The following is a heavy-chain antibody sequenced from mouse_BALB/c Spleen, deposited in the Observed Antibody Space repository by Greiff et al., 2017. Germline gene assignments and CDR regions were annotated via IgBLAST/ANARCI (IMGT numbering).Heavy chain of an antibody. CDR2: IDPENGDT. J-gene: IGHJ3*01. V-gene: IGHV14-4*02. CDR3: ARGGGYPSSWFAY. Sequence: EVQLQQSGAELVRSGASVKLSCTASGFNIKDYYMHWVKQRPEQGLEWIGWIDPENGDTEYAPKFQGKATMTADTSSNTAYLQLSSLTSEDTAVYYCARGGGYPSSWFAYWGQGTLVTVSA. CDR1: GFNIKDYY. D-gene: IGHD3-1*01.